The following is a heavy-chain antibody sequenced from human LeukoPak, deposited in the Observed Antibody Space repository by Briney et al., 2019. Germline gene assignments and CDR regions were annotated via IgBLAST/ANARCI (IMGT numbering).Heavy chain of an antibody. Sequence: ASVKVSCKASGYAFTSYGISWVRQAPGQGLEWMGWISSHTGDTSYAQRFQDRVTMTTDTSTTTAYLDLRSLRFDDTAVYYCVRDVRRLQLSTYFFDLWGQGTLVSVSS. CDR3: VRDVRRLQLSTYFFDL. D-gene: IGHD4-17*01. V-gene: IGHV1-18*01. CDR2: ISSHTGDT. J-gene: IGHJ4*02. CDR1: GYAFTSYG.